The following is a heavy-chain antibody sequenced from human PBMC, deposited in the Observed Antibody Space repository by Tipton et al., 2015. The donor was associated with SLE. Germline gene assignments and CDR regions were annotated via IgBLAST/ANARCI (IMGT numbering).Heavy chain of an antibody. CDR1: LYSIGSGFY. J-gene: IGHJ6*02. D-gene: IGHD3-10*01. Sequence: TLSLTCTVSLYSIGSGFYWNWIRQSPGKGLEWIACVCNSVRTNYDPPLKSRGTISVDTSKNHFSLELTSVAAADTAVYYCARLRLRLLSPLDACGQGTTVTVS. CDR3: ARLRLRLLSPLDA. V-gene: IGHV4-38-2*02. CDR2: VCNSVRT.